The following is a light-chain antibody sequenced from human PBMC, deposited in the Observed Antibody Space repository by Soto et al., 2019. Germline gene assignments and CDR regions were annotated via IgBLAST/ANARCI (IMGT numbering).Light chain of an antibody. Sequence: EIVLTQSPATLSLSPGERATLSCRASQSVSSYLAWYQQKPGQAPRLLIYRASTRVTGIPGRFSGSGSETDFTLTISSLQPEDSATYFCQQLNSYPQTFGQGTRLEIK. V-gene: IGKV3-11*01. CDR2: RAS. J-gene: IGKJ5*01. CDR3: QQLNSYPQT. CDR1: QSVSSY.